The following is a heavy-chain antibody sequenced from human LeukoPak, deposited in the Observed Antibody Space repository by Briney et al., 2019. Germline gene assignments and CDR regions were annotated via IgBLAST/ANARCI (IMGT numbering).Heavy chain of an antibody. CDR1: GFTFSSYE. Sequence: GSLTLSCAASGFTFSSYEMNWVRQAPGKGLESIGEIYYSGSTSYHPSLRSRVSISLDTSKNHVSLKLYSVTAADTPVYYCARGPYRSAIRGAYESWGQGTLGTVSS. CDR3: ARGPYRSAIRGAYES. J-gene: IGHJ5*02. V-gene: IGHV4-34*01. CDR2: IYYSGST. D-gene: IGHD3-10*01.